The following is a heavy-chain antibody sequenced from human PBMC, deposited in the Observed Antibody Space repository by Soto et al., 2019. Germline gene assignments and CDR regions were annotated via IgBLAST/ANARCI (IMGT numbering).Heavy chain of an antibody. CDR1: GYTFTSYA. Sequence: QVQLVQSGAEVKKPGASVKVSCKASGYTFTSYAMHWVRQAPGQRLEWMGWINAGNGNTKYSQKFQGRVTITRDTAASTAYMELSSLRSEDTAVYYCARGYGGPIGWFDPWGQGTLVTVSS. V-gene: IGHV1-3*01. D-gene: IGHD3-16*01. CDR2: INAGNGNT. J-gene: IGHJ5*02. CDR3: ARGYGGPIGWFDP.